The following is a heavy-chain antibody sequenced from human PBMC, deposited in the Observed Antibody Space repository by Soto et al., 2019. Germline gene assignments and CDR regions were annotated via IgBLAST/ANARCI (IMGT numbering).Heavy chain of an antibody. D-gene: IGHD5-12*01. Sequence: QVQLQQGGAGLLKPSETLSLTCAVYGGSFSGYYWSWIRQPPGKGLEWIGEINHSGSTNYNSSLKSRVTISVDTSKNXFSLKLSSVTAADTXVYYCARGGKLMATRPFDYWGQGTLVTVSS. CDR1: GGSFSGYY. CDR3: ARGGKLMATRPFDY. CDR2: INHSGST. J-gene: IGHJ4*02. V-gene: IGHV4-34*01.